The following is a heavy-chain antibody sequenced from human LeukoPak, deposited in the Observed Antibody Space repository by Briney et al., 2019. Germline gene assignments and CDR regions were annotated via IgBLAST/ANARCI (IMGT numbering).Heavy chain of an antibody. V-gene: IGHV4-39*01. Sequence: SETLSLTCTVSGGSISSSSYYWGWIRQPPGKGLEWIGSIYCSGSTYYNPSLKSRVTISVDTSKNQFSLKLSSVTAADTAVYYCARHGDNSFSGVVGGDFDYWGQGTLVTVSS. CDR2: IYCSGST. D-gene: IGHD3-3*02. J-gene: IGHJ4*02. CDR3: ARHGDNSFSGVVGGDFDY. CDR1: GGSISSSSYY.